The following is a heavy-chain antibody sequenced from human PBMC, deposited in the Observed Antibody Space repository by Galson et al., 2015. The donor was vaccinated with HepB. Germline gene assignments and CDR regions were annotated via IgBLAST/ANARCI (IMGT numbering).Heavy chain of an antibody. J-gene: IGHJ6*04. D-gene: IGHD2/OR15-2a*01. CDR3: AKNTVYDYYFYAMDV. CDR1: GGTFTTYN. CDR2: YVPILDVA. Sequence: SCKASGGTFTTYNINWVRQATGQGLEWMGRYVPILDVANYAPNFQGRVTITADKSTTTVYLEVHSLRSDDTAVYYCAKNTVYDYYFYAMDVWGKGTTVTVSS. V-gene: IGHV1-69*02.